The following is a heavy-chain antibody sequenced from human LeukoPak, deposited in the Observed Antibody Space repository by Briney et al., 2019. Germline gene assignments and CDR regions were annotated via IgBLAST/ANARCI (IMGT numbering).Heavy chain of an antibody. CDR1: GFTFGDYN. CDR3: ARSIGLTGGGVDV. D-gene: IGHD3-9*01. J-gene: IGHJ6*02. V-gene: IGHV3-11*01. Sequence: GSLRLSCAASGFTFGDYNMNWVRQAPGKGLGWVSYITNGGNTIHHADSVKGRFTISRDNAKKTLYLQMNSLRAEDTAVYYCARSIGLTGGGVDVWGQGTTVTVSS. CDR2: ITNGGNTI.